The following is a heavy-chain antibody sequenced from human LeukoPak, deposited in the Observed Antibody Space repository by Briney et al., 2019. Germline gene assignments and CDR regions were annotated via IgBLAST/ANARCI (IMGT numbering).Heavy chain of an antibody. D-gene: IGHD6-13*01. CDR3: ARPNVAALDAFDI. CDR1: GYSFTSYW. V-gene: IGHV5-51*01. CDR2: IYPGDSDT. J-gene: IGHJ3*02. Sequence: GESLKISCKGSGYSFTSYWIGWVRQMPGKGLEWMGIIYPGDSDTRYSPSFQGQVTISADKSISTAYLQWSSLKASDTAMYYCARPNVAALDAFDIWGQGQWSPSLQ.